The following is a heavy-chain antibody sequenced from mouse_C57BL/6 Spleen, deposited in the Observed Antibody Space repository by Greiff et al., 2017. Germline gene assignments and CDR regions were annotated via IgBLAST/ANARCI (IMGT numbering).Heavy chain of an antibody. Sequence: QVQLQQPGAELVKPGASVKMSCKASGYTFTSYWITWVKQRPGQGLEWIGDIYPGSGSTNYNEKFKSKATLTVDTSSSTAYMQLSSLTSDDSAVYYCARSVYYSNYDYWGQGTTLTVSS. J-gene: IGHJ2*01. CDR3: ARSVYYSNYDY. CDR1: GYTFTSYW. D-gene: IGHD2-5*01. V-gene: IGHV1-55*01. CDR2: IYPGSGST.